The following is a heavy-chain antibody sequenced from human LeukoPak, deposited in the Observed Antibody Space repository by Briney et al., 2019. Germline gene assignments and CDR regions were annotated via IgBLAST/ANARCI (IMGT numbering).Heavy chain of an antibody. J-gene: IGHJ6*03. Sequence: GASVKVSCKASGYTFTSYGISWVRQATGQGLEWMGWMNPNSGNTGYAQKFQGRVTITRNTSISTAYMELSSLRSEDTAVYYCARGRVVPAAMFYYYYYMDVWGKGTTVTVSS. CDR3: ARGRVVPAAMFYYYYYMDV. CDR1: GYTFTSYG. CDR2: MNPNSGNT. V-gene: IGHV1-8*03. D-gene: IGHD2-2*01.